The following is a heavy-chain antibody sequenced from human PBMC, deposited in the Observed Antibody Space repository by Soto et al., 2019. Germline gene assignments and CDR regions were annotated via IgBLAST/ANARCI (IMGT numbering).Heavy chain of an antibody. CDR2: IKQDESEK. CDR3: ARDPGPRAAAIRGLGWFDP. J-gene: IGHJ5*02. Sequence: QLVESGGGLVHPGGSLRLSCAASGFTFSGYWMAWVRQAPGKGLEWVASIKQDESEKFYVDSVKGRFTISRDNAKKTVYLQMNGLRAEDTAVYYCARDPGPRAAAIRGLGWFDPWGQGTLVTVSS. CDR1: GFTFSGYW. V-gene: IGHV3-7*03. D-gene: IGHD2-2*01.